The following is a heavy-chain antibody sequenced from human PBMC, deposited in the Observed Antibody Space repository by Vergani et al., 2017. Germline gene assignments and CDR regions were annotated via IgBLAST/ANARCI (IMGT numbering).Heavy chain of an antibody. CDR2: ICHTEDT. V-gene: IGHV4-4*03. CDR1: GDSISSNNC. J-gene: IGHJ4*02. Sequence: QVQLQESGPGPVKPPGTLFLTCAVPGDSISSNNCWTWVRQPPGKGLEWIGEICHTEDTKYSPSLKSRVTVSVDESRNLFSLRLNSVTAADTAVYYCVTIGYRRWDYYFDYWGQGILVTVSS. D-gene: IGHD2-2*02. CDR3: VTIGYRRWDYYFDY.